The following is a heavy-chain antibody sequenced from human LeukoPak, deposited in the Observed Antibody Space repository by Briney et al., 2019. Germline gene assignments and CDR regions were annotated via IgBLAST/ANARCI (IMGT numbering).Heavy chain of an antibody. Sequence: PSETLSLTCAVSGGSIISSSYNWGWTRQPPGEGLEWIGTIYHSGTTYYNPSLKSRVTISVDTSKNQFFLKLSSVTAADTAVYYCARLPTGYPNWFDPWGQGSLVTVSS. CDR3: ARLPTGYPNWFDP. J-gene: IGHJ5*02. CDR2: IYHSGTT. V-gene: IGHV4-39*01. D-gene: IGHD3-9*01. CDR1: GGSIISSSYN.